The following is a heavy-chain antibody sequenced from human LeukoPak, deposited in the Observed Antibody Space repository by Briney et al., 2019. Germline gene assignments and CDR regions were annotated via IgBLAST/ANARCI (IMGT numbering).Heavy chain of an antibody. V-gene: IGHV3-7*01. Sequence: GGSLRLSCAASGFTFSHFWMSWVRQAPGKGLEWVAYIKKTGSETYYVDSVKGRFTITRDDTRSSLFLQMYSLRAEDTAVYFCAREDGYCSGGNCYSYFDSWGQGTLVTVSS. CDR2: IKKTGSET. J-gene: IGHJ4*02. CDR1: GFTFSHFW. D-gene: IGHD2-15*01. CDR3: AREDGYCSGGNCYSYFDS.